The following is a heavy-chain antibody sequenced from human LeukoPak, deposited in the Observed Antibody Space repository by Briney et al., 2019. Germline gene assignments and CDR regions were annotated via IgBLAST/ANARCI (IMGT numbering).Heavy chain of an antibody. J-gene: IGHJ4*02. CDR2: TYYRSKWYN. CDR1: GGSISSYY. Sequence: PSETLSLTCTVSGGSISSYYWSWIRQSPSRGLEWLGRTYYRSKWYNDYAVSVKSRITINPDTSKNQFSLQLNSMTPEDTAVYYCAREGSEGYLFDYWGQGTLVTVSS. D-gene: IGHD1-1*01. CDR3: AREGSEGYLFDY. V-gene: IGHV6-1*01.